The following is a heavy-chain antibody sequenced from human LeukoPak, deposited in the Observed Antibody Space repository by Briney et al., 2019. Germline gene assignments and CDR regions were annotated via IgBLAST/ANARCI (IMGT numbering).Heavy chain of an antibody. CDR1: GGTFSSYA. CDR2: IIPILGIA. D-gene: IGHD3-10*01. Sequence: SVKVSCKASGGTFSSYAISWVRQAPGQGLEWMGRIIPILGIANYAQKFQERVTITRDMSTSTAYMELSSLRSEDTAVYYCAATPMVRGVIIYYYYYGMDVWGQGTTVTVSS. V-gene: IGHV1-69*04. J-gene: IGHJ6*02. CDR3: AATPMVRGVIIYYYYYGMDV.